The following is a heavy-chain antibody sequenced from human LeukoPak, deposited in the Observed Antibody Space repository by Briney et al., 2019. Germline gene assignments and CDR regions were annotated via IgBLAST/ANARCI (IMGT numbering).Heavy chain of an antibody. D-gene: IGHD2-15*01. CDR1: GFTFSSYS. CDR2: ISSSSSTI. V-gene: IGHV3-48*04. J-gene: IGHJ6*02. CDR3: ARDRRDSFYYYSLDV. Sequence: PGGSLRLSCAASGFTFSSYSMNWVRQAPGKGLEWVSYISSSSSTIYYADSVKGRFTISRDNAKNSLYLQMNSLRAEDTAVYYCARDRRDSFYYYSLDVWGQGTTVTVSS.